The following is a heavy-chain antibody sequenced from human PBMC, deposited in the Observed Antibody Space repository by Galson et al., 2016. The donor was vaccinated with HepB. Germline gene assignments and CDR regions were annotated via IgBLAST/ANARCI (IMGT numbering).Heavy chain of an antibody. D-gene: IGHD6-6*01. CDR1: GGSMSSYY. CDR2: IYSSGST. Sequence: SETLSLTCTVSGGSMSSYYWSWIRRPPEKGLECIGYIYSSGSTHYNPSFKSRVTISIDTSRNEFSLKLSSGTDADTAVYYCARFSLGYSSSSTDPAMDVWGLGATGTVS. V-gene: IGHV4-59*08. CDR3: ARFSLGYSSSSTDPAMDV. J-gene: IGHJ6*02.